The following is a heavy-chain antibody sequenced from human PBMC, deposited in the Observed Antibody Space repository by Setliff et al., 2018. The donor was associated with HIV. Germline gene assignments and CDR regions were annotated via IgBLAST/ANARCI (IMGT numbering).Heavy chain of an antibody. Sequence: SETLSLTCTVSGGSISSYYWSWIRQPPGEGLEWIGYIFYSGSTNYNPSLKSRVTISLDTSKNQFSLKLTSVTAADTAVHYCASAGSGTRAPPRYWGQGTLVTSPQ. CDR3: ASAGSGTRAPPRY. CDR1: GGSISSYY. D-gene: IGHD1-1*01. CDR2: IFYSGST. J-gene: IGHJ4*02. V-gene: IGHV4-59*01.